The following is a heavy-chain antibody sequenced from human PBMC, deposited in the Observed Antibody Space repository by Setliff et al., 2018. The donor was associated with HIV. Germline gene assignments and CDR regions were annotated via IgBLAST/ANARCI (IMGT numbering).Heavy chain of an antibody. V-gene: IGHV4-38-2*01. CDR3: AAFSGTYQGAFDI. D-gene: IGHD1-26*01. CDR2: IYHNGNT. CDR1: GYSISSGYY. Sequence: LSLTCAVSGYSISSGYYWGWIRQPPGKGLVWIGSIYHNGNTYYNPSLRSRVTISVDTSKNQFSLKLSSVTAADTAMYYCAAFSGTYQGAFDIWGQGTMVTVSS. J-gene: IGHJ3*02.